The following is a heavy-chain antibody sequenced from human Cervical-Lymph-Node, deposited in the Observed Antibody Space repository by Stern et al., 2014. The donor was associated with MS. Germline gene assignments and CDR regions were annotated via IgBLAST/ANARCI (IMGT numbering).Heavy chain of an antibody. J-gene: IGHJ6*02. CDR3: AKGTFAPYYYGMDV. V-gene: IGHV3-9*01. CDR2: INWNSDSI. D-gene: IGHD3-10*01. CDR1: GFTFDDYA. Sequence: EVQLEESGGGLVQPGRSLRLSCAASGFTFDDYAMHWVRQAPGKGLEWGSGINWNSDSIVYADSVKGRFTMSRDNAKSSIYLQMNSLRAEDTALYYCAKGTFAPYYYGMDVWGRGTTVTVSS.